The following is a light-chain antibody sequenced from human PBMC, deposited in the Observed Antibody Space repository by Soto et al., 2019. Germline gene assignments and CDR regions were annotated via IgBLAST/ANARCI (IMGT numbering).Light chain of an antibody. CDR2: SAS. Sequence: IHMTQSPSSVSASVGYRVTITRQASRDISTWVAWYQQKPGKAPKLLIYSASALKRGVPSRFSGSGYGTDFDLTVSSLQTEDFATYYCQQADTFPWTFGQGTKVDIK. CDR1: RDISTW. CDR3: QQADTFPWT. J-gene: IGKJ1*01. V-gene: IGKV1D-12*01.